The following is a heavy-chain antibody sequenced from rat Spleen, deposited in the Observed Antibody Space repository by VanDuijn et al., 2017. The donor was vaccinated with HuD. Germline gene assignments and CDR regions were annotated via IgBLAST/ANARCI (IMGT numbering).Heavy chain of an antibody. CDR2: ISYGDSSGHSST. J-gene: IGHJ2*01. V-gene: IGHV5-29*01. D-gene: IGHD1-9*01. CDR1: GFTFSDYG. CDR3: ATDLGIHTTGIPTDY. Sequence: EVQLVESDGGLVQPGRSLRLSCAASGFTFSDYGMAWVRQAPTKGLEWVATISYGDSSGHSSTYYRDSVKGRFTISRDNAKSTLYLQMDSLRSEDTATYYCATDLGIHTTGIPTDYWGQGVMVTVSS.